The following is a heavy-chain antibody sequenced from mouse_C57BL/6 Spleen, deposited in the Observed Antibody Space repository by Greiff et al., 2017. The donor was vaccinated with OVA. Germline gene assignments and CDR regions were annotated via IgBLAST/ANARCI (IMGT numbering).Heavy chain of an antibody. CDR3: ARSGLYYYAMDY. CDR1: GYTFTSYW. V-gene: IGHV1-53*01. D-gene: IGHD3-2*02. Sequence: VQLQQPGTELVKPGASVKLSCKASGYTFTSYWMHWVKQRPGQGLEWIGNINPSNGGTNYNEKFKSKATLTVAKSSSTAYMQLSSLTSEDSAVYYCARSGLYYYAMDYWGQGTSVTVSS. CDR2: INPSNGGT. J-gene: IGHJ4*01.